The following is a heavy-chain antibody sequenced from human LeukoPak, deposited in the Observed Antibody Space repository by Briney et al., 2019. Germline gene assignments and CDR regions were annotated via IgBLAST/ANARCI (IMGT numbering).Heavy chain of an antibody. CDR1: GGSFSGYY. J-gene: IGHJ4*02. Sequence: SETLSLTCPVYGGSFSGYYWSWIRQPPGKGLEWIGEINHSGSTNYNPSLKSRVTISVDTSKNQFSLKLSSVTAADTAVYYCARVLTTVTLFDYWGQGTLVTVSS. D-gene: IGHD4-17*01. CDR3: ARVLTTVTLFDY. V-gene: IGHV4-34*01. CDR2: INHSGST.